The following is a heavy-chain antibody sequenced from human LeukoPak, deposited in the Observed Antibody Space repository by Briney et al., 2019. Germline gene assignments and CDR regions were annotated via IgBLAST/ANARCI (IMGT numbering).Heavy chain of an antibody. D-gene: IGHD3-9*01. J-gene: IGHJ5*02. CDR1: GFTFSRHW. V-gene: IGHV3-7*03. Sequence: PGGSLRLSCAASGFTFSRHWMSWVRQAPGKGLEWVANIKQDGSEKYYVDSVKGRFTISRDDAKNSLYLQMNSLRAEDTATYYCARDSNKARYFPTGENRFDPWGQGTLVTVSS. CDR2: IKQDGSEK. CDR3: ARDSNKARYFPTGENRFDP.